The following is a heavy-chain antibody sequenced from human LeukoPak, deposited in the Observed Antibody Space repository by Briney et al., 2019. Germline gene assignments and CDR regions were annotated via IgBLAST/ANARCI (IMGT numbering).Heavy chain of an antibody. V-gene: IGHV1-2*02. CDR3: ARMKHYYGSGSYYNYFGY. CDR1: GYTFTGYY. CDR2: INPNSGGT. D-gene: IGHD3-10*01. J-gene: IGHJ4*02. Sequence: GASVKVSCKASGYTFTGYYMHWVRQAPGQGLEWMGWINPNSGGTNYAQKFQGRVTMTRDTSISTAYMELSRLRSDDTAVYYCARMKHYYGSGSYYNYFGYWGQGTLVTVSS.